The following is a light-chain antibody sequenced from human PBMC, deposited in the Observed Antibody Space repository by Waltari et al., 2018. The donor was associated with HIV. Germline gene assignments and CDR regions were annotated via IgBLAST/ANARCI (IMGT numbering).Light chain of an antibody. V-gene: IGLV2-23*02. CDR2: EVT. CDR3: CSYAGGTTSV. J-gene: IGLJ3*02. CDR1: SSDIGGSDF. Sequence: QSALTQPASASGSPAQSSTISRTGTSSDIGGSDFVAWFHEHPRKAPKVMIYEVTKRPSGVSNRFSGSKSGNTASLTISGLQAEDEADYYCCSYAGGTTSVFGGGTKLTVL.